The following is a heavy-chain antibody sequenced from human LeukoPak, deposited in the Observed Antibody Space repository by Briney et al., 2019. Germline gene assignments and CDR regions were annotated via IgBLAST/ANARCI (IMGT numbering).Heavy chain of an antibody. D-gene: IGHD3-16*01. CDR1: GFTFSSDA. Sequence: PGGSLRLSCAASGFTFSSDAMSWVRQAPGKGLEWVSAISGSGGSTYYADSVKGRFTISRDNSKNTLYLQMNSLRAEDTAVYYCAKADSIRPYYYYYMDVWGKGTTVTVSS. CDR2: ISGSGGST. V-gene: IGHV3-23*01. J-gene: IGHJ6*03. CDR3: AKADSIRPYYYYYMDV.